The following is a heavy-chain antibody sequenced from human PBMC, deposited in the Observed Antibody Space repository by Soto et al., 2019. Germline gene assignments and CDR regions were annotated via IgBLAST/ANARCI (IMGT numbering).Heavy chain of an antibody. CDR2: ISYDGSNK. CDR3: AKDSRYYYDSSGYYYWDAFDI. D-gene: IGHD3-22*01. V-gene: IGHV3-30*18. CDR1: GFTFSSYG. Sequence: PGGSLRLSCAASGFTFSSYGIHWVRQAPGKGLEWVAVISYDGSNKYYADSVKGRFTISRDNSKNTLYLQMNSLRAEDTAVYYCAKDSRYYYDSSGYYYWDAFDIWGQGTMVTVSS. J-gene: IGHJ3*02.